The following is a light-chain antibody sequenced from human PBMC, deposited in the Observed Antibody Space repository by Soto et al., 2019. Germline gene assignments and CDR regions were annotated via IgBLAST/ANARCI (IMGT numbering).Light chain of an antibody. J-gene: IGKJ4*01. CDR2: DAS. V-gene: IGKV1-33*01. CDR1: QTISSW. CDR3: QQYDNPNLTVT. Sequence: DIQMTQSPSTLSGSVGDRVTITCRASQTISSWLAWYQQKPGKAPKLLIYDASNLETGVPSRFSGSGSGTDFTFTISSLQPEDIATYYCQQYDNPNLTVTFGGGTKVDIK.